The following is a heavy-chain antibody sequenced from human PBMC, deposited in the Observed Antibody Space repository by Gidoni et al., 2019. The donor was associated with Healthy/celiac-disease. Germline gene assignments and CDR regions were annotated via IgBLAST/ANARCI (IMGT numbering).Heavy chain of an antibody. V-gene: IGHV3-48*01. D-gene: IGHD3-3*01. CDR2: ISSSSSTI. CDR3: ARDTIFGVVIDYYYYGMDV. CDR1: GFTFSSYS. Sequence: DVQLVESGGGLVHPGGSLRLSCAASGFTFSSYSLNWVRQAPGKGLEWVSYISSSSSTIYYADSVKGRFTIYRDNAKNSLYLQMNSLRAEDTAVYYCARDTIFGVVIDYYYYGMDVWGQGTTVTVSS. J-gene: IGHJ6*02.